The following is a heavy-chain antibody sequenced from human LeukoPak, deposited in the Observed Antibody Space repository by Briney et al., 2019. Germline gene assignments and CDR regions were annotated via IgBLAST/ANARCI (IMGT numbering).Heavy chain of an antibody. CDR2: ISAYNGNT. CDR1: VYTFTSYG. D-gene: IGHD4-17*01. Sequence: ASVKVSCKASVYTFTSYGISWVRQAPGQGLEWMGWISAYNGNTNYAQKLQGRVTMHTDTSTSTAYMELRSLRSDDTAVYYCARYAYGDYGSSWFDPWGQGTLVTVS. V-gene: IGHV1-18*01. CDR3: ARYAYGDYGSSWFDP. J-gene: IGHJ5*02.